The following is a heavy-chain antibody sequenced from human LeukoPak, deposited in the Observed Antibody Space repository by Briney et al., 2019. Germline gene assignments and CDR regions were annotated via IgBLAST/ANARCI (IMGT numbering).Heavy chain of an antibody. CDR3: ARPVVLGAYLRGAYYFDS. D-gene: IGHD3-16*01. Sequence: GESLRLSCAASGFTFSNYGMHWVRQAPGKGLEWVAVIWYDGSDKYHADFVKGRFTISRDNSKNTLYLQMNSLRVEDTAVYYCARPVVLGAYLRGAYYFDSWGQGTLVTVSS. CDR1: GFTFSNYG. CDR2: IWYDGSDK. V-gene: IGHV3-33*01. J-gene: IGHJ4*02.